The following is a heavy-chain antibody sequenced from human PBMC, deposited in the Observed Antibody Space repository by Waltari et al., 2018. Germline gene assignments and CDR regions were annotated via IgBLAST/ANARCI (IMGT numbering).Heavy chain of an antibody. CDR3: ARGVSGDSGPADY. J-gene: IGHJ4*02. V-gene: IGHV3-7*01. D-gene: IGHD4-17*01. CDR2: LNQDGSAK. Sequence: EVQLVESGGGLVQPGGSLRLSCAASGFPFTTSWMTWVRQAPGKGLEWVANLNQDGSAKFYVESVKGRFTISRDNAKNSLFLQMNSLRAEDTAVYYCARGVSGDSGPADYWGQGTLVTVSS. CDR1: GFPFTTSW.